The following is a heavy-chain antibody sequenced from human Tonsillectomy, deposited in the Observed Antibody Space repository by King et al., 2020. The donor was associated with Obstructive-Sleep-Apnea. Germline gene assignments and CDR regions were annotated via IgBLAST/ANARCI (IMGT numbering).Heavy chain of an antibody. V-gene: IGHV4-4*07. CDR1: GASISSYY. Sequence: QLQESGPGLVKPAETLSLTCSVSGASISSYYWNWIRQPAGKGLEWLGRFYAGGSTDYNPSLKSRVTMSVDTSQNQFSLKLTSVTAADTAVYFCARENDKALSLKLYRRRGAFDYWGQGTLVTVSS. CDR2: FYAGGST. CDR3: ARENDKALSLKLYRRRGAFDY. D-gene: IGHD1-1*01. J-gene: IGHJ4*02.